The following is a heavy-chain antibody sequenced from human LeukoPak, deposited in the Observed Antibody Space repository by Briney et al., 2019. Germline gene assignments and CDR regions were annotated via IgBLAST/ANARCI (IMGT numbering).Heavy chain of an antibody. CDR1: GFTFSSYA. Sequence: PGGSLRLSCAASGFTFSSYAMHWVRQAPGKGLEWVAVISYDGSNKYYADSVKGRFTISRDNSKNTLYLQMNSLRAEDTAVYYCARTIKYSGYAYWGQGTLVTVSS. D-gene: IGHD5-12*01. CDR2: ISYDGSNK. CDR3: ARTIKYSGYAY. V-gene: IGHV3-30-3*01. J-gene: IGHJ4*02.